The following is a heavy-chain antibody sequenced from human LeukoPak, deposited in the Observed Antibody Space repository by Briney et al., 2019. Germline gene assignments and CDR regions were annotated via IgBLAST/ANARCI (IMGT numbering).Heavy chain of an antibody. D-gene: IGHD5-12*01. V-gene: IGHV4-61*02. CDR3: ARDLLHRGYAFDI. Sequence: PSETLSLTCTVSGGSINSGTYYWGWIRQPAGKGLEWIGRIYSSGSTNYNPSLKSRVTISVDMSKNQFSLKLSSMSAADTAVYYCARDLLHRGYAFDIWGQGTMVTVSS. CDR1: GGSINSGTYY. CDR2: IYSSGST. J-gene: IGHJ3*02.